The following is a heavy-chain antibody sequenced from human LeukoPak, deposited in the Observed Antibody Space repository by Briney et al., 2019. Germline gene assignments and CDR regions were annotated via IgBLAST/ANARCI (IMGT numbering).Heavy chain of an antibody. D-gene: IGHD5-24*01. J-gene: IGHJ4*02. CDR3: ARGRKRWLHGDY. Sequence: ASVKVSCKASGGTFSSYAISWVRQAPGQGLEWMGGTIPIFGTANYAQKFQGRVTMTRDMSTSTVYMELSSLRSEDTAVYYCARGRKRWLHGDYWGQGTLVTVSS. V-gene: IGHV1-69*05. CDR1: GGTFSSYA. CDR2: TIPIFGTA.